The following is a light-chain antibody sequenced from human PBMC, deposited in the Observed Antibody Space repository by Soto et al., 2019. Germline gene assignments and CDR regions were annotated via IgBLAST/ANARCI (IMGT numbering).Light chain of an antibody. V-gene: IGKV1-5*01. J-gene: IGKJ2*03. CDR2: DAS. CDR1: QEISRF. Sequence: DIRMNQYPPTMHGSXGDRVTIPCRAGQEISRFLAWYRQTPGXAPGIXIYDASTLPGGVPSRFSGTGCGTEFILTISSLQPEDLATYYCQQYNAYYSFGQGTKVDI. CDR3: QQYNAYYS.